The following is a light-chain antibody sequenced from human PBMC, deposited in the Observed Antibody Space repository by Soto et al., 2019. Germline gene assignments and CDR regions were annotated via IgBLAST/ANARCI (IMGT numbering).Light chain of an antibody. CDR2: LEGSGSY. Sequence: QAVVTQSSSASASLGASVKLTCTLSSGHSSYIIAWHQQQPGKAPRYLMKLEGSGSYNKGSGVPDRFSGSSSGADRYLTISNLPFEDEADYYCEAWDSNTNWVFGGGTQLTVL. V-gene: IGLV4-60*02. J-gene: IGLJ3*02. CDR1: SGHSSYI. CDR3: EAWDSNTNWV.